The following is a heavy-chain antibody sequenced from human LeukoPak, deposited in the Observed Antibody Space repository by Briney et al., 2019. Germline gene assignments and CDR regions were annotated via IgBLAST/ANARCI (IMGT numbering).Heavy chain of an antibody. CDR3: ARGRTGAAALDF. V-gene: IGHV4-34*01. J-gene: IGHJ4*02. D-gene: IGHD2-2*01. Sequence: SETLSLTCAVYGGSFSGHYWTWIRQPPGKGLEWIGESTHSGSTNYNPSLKSRVSISVDTSKNQFSLELTSATAADTAVYHCARGRTGAAALDFWGPGTLVTVSS. CDR2: STHSGST. CDR1: GGSFSGHY.